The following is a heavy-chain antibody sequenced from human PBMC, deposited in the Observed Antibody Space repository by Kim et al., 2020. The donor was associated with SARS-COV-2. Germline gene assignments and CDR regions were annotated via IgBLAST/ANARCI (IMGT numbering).Heavy chain of an antibody. D-gene: IGHD3-9*01. Sequence: ASVKVSCKASGYTFTSYAMHWVRQAPGQRLEWMGWINAGNGNTKYSQEFQGRVTITRDTSASTAYMELSSLRSEDTAVYYCARPNYDILTGYYKRTGYFDYWGQGTLVTVSS. V-gene: IGHV1-3*01. J-gene: IGHJ4*02. CDR1: GYTFTSYA. CDR3: ARPNYDILTGYYKRTGYFDY. CDR2: INAGNGNT.